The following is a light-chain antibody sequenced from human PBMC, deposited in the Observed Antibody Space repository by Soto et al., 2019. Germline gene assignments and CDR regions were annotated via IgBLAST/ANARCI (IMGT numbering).Light chain of an antibody. CDR3: QQYNNWPRT. V-gene: IGKV3-15*01. J-gene: IGKJ1*01. Sequence: EIVLTQSPGTLSLSPGERATLSCRASQSVSNNYLAWYQQKPGQAPRLLIYGAYTRATGIPARFSGSGSGTEFTLTISSLQSEDFAVYYCQQYNNWPRTFGQGTKVDI. CDR1: QSVSNN. CDR2: GAY.